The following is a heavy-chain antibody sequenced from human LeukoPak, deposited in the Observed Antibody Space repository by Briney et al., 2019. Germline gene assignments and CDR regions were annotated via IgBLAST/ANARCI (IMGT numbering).Heavy chain of an antibody. V-gene: IGHV1-3*01. D-gene: IGHD3-3*01. CDR3: ASHGITIFGVVPLLDV. J-gene: IGHJ6*02. CDR1: GYTFTSYA. Sequence: ASVKVSCKASGYTFTSYAMHWVRQAPGQRLEWMGWINAGNGNTKYSQKFQGRVTITRDTSASTAYMELSSLSSEDTAVYYCASHGITIFGVVPLLDVWGQGTTVTVSS. CDR2: INAGNGNT.